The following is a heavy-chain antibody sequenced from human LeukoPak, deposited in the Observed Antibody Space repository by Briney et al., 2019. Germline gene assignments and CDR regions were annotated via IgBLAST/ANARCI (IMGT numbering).Heavy chain of an antibody. CDR3: ARDVLGIAAA. J-gene: IGHJ5*02. Sequence: SETLSLTCTVSGGYISSSYWSWIRQPPGKGLEWIGYIYYSGSTNYNPSLKSRVTISVDTSKNQFSLKLSSVTAADTAVYYCARDVLGIAAAWGQGTLVTVSS. D-gene: IGHD6-13*01. CDR2: IYYSGST. V-gene: IGHV4-59*01. CDR1: GGYISSSY.